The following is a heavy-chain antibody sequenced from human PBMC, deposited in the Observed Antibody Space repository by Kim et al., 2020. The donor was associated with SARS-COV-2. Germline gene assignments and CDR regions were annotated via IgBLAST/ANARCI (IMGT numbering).Heavy chain of an antibody. J-gene: IGHJ4*02. CDR3: ARDLWSRQFDY. V-gene: IGHV1-3*04. Sequence: VSVKVSCKTSGYTFRIYGIHWVRQAPGQRLEWMGWINTGNGDTKYSQTLQGRVTITRDSSATTVYMELTSLTSEDTAVYYCARDLWSRQFDYWGQGTLVTVSS. CDR2: INTGNGDT. D-gene: IGHD3-10*01. CDR1: GYTFRIYG.